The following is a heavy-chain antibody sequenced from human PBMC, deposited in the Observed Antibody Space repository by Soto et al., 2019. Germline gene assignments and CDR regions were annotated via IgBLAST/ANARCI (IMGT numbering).Heavy chain of an antibody. CDR3: ARDYCGGDCYSNYFDY. V-gene: IGHV3-30-3*01. Sequence: GGSLRLACAASGFTFSSYAMHWVRQAPGKGLEWVAVISYDGSNKYYADSVKGRFTISRDNSKNTLYLQMNSLRAEDTAVYYCARDYCGGDCYSNYFDYWGQGTLVTVSS. CDR2: ISYDGSNK. CDR1: GFTFSSYA. D-gene: IGHD2-21*02. J-gene: IGHJ4*02.